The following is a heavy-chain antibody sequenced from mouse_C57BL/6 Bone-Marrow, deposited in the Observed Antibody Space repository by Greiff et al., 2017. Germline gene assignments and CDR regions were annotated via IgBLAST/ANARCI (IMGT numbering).Heavy chain of an antibody. CDR3: TTPDGYYYAMDY. V-gene: IGHV14-4*01. D-gene: IGHD2-3*01. J-gene: IGHJ4*01. Sequence: EVQLQQSGAELVRPGASVKLSCTASGFNIKDDYMHWVKQRPEQGLEWIGWIDPENGDTEYASKFQGKATITADPSSNTAYLQLSSLTSEDTAVYYCTTPDGYYYAMDYWGQGTSVTVSS. CDR2: IDPENGDT. CDR1: GFNIKDDY.